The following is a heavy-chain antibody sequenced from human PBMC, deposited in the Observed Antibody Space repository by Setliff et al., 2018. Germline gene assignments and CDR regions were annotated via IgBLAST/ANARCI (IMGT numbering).Heavy chain of an antibody. D-gene: IGHD2-15*01. J-gene: IGHJ6*02. CDR3: TRDYGFCSGGSCSYYGMDV. Sequence: GGSLRLSCAASGFTVRSYYMTWVRQAPGKGLEWVSSIISSGSHIYYADSVKGRFTSSRDNAKNSLYLQMNSLRADDTAVYYCTRDYGFCSGGSCSYYGMDVWGQGTTVTVSS. V-gene: IGHV3-21*01. CDR2: IISSGSHI. CDR1: GFTVRSYY.